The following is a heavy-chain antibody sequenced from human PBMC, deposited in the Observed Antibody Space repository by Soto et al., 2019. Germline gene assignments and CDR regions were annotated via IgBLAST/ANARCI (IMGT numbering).Heavy chain of an antibody. Sequence: QVQLQESGPGLVKPSQTLSLTCTVSGGSISSGGYYWSWIRQHPGKGLEWIGYIYYSGSTYYNPPHESRVTISVDTSKNRFSLKLSSVTAADTAVYYCAGGYDVGPAFDIWGQGTMVTVSS. V-gene: IGHV4-31*03. J-gene: IGHJ3*02. CDR3: AGGYDVGPAFDI. D-gene: IGHD5-12*01. CDR1: GGSISSGGYY. CDR2: IYYSGST.